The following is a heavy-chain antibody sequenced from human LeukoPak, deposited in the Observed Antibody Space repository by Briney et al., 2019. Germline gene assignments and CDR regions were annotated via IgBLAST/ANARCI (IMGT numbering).Heavy chain of an antibody. J-gene: IGHJ3*02. V-gene: IGHV3-30*02. CDR1: GFTFNDHG. CDR2: IRYDGTDE. Sequence: GGSLRLSCVASGFTFNDHGMHWVRQAPGKGLEWLAFIRYDGTDESYGASVRGRLTISRDHSLNTVYLQMDSLGHDDTAVYYCARNRAFGTFDGFDMWGQGTMVTVSS. D-gene: IGHD3-10*01. CDR3: ARNRAFGTFDGFDM.